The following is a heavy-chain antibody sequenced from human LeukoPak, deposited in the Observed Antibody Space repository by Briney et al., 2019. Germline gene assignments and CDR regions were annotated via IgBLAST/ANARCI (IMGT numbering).Heavy chain of an antibody. Sequence: GESLKISCKGSGYLFTSYLIGWVRPMPGKGPEWMGIIYPGDSDTRYSPSFQGQVTISADKSVRTAYLQWSSLKASDTALYYCASSNITSYYDSRGYDAFDVWGQGTTVTVSS. V-gene: IGHV5-51*01. J-gene: IGHJ3*01. CDR3: ASSNITSYYDSRGYDAFDV. CDR1: GYLFTSYL. D-gene: IGHD3-22*01. CDR2: IYPGDSDT.